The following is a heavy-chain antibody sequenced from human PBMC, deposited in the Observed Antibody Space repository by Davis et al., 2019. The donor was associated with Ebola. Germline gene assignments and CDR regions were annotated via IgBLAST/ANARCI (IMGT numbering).Heavy chain of an antibody. Sequence: GGSLRLSCTASGFPFSTYAMSWVRQAPGKGLEWVSAISGSGGSTYYADSVKGRFTISRDNSKNTLYLQMNSLRAEDTAVYYCAKVDCSGGSCYGMDVWGQGTTVTVSS. J-gene: IGHJ6*02. CDR3: AKVDCSGGSCYGMDV. CDR1: GFPFSTYA. CDR2: ISGSGGST. D-gene: IGHD2-15*01. V-gene: IGHV3-23*01.